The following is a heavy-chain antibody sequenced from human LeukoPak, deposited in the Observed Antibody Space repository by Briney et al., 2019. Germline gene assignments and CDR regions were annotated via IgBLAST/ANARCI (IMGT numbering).Heavy chain of an antibody. J-gene: IGHJ4*02. CDR3: AGDSSSWAGLPFDY. V-gene: IGHV3-23*01. Sequence: GGSLRLSCAASGFTLSSYAMSWVRQAPGKGLEWVSAISGSGGSTYYADSVKGQFTISRDNSKNMLYLQMNSLRAEDTAVYYRAGDSSSWAGLPFDYWGQGTLVTVSS. D-gene: IGHD6-13*01. CDR1: GFTLSSYA. CDR2: ISGSGGST.